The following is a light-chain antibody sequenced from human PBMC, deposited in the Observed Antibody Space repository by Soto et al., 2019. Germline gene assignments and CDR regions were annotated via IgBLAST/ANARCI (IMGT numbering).Light chain of an antibody. V-gene: IGLV2-23*02. CDR2: EVT. CDR3: SSSAGGSILV. CDR1: SRDVGSYNL. Sequence: QSVLTQPASVSGSPGQSITISCTGTSRDVGSYNLVSWYQQHPGKAPKLIIYEVTKRPSGVSYRFSGSKSGNTASLTISDLQADDEAEYHCSSSAGGSILVFGGGTKLTVL. J-gene: IGLJ2*01.